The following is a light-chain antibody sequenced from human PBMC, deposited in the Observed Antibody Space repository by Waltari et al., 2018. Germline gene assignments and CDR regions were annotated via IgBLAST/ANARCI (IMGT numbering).Light chain of an antibody. V-gene: IGKV1-33*01. CDR3: QQYDNLPLT. Sequence: DIQMTQSLSSLSASVGDRVTITCQASPDISNYLNWYQQKPGKAPKLLIYDASNLETGVPSRFSGSGSGTDFTFTISSLQPEDIATYYCQQYDNLPLTFGPGTKVDIK. CDR2: DAS. J-gene: IGKJ3*01. CDR1: PDISNY.